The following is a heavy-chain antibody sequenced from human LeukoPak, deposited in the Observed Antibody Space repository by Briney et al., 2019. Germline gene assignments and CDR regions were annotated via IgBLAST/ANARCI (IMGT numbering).Heavy chain of an antibody. Sequence: PSGTLSLTCTVSGGSINSNNYSWDWIRQPPGKGLEWIGDIYYSGSTYYNPSLKSRVTISVDTSKNQFSLKLSSVTAADTAMYYCAREQLVRTYYYYGMDVWGQGTTVTVSS. V-gene: IGHV4-39*02. D-gene: IGHD6-13*01. CDR3: AREQLVRTYYYYGMDV. CDR2: IYYSGST. CDR1: GGSINSNNYS. J-gene: IGHJ6*02.